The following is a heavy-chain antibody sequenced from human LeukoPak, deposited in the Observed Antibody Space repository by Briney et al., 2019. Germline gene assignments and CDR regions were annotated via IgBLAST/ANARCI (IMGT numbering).Heavy chain of an antibody. V-gene: IGHV4-61*02. J-gene: IGHJ1*01. CDR3: ARESGYSYGYVYFQH. Sequence: SETLSLTCTVSGGSISSGSYYWSWIRQPAGKGLEWIGRIYTSGSTNYNPSLKSRVTISVDTSKNQFSLKLSSVTAADTAVYYCARESGYSYGYVYFQHWGQGTLVTVSS. CDR2: IYTSGST. CDR1: GGSISSGSYY. D-gene: IGHD5-18*01.